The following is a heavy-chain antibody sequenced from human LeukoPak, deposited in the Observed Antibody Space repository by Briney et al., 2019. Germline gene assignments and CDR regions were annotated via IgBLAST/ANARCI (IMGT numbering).Heavy chain of an antibody. CDR2: IYYSGST. CDR1: GGSISSYY. V-gene: IGHV4-59*01. Sequence: SETLSLTCTVSGGSISSYYWSWIRQPPGKGLEWIGYIYYSGSTDYNPSLKSRVTISVDTSKNQFSLKLTSVTAADTAVYYCARYIVSYPHDAFDIWGQGTMVTVSS. J-gene: IGHJ3*02. D-gene: IGHD1-26*01. CDR3: ARYIVSYPHDAFDI.